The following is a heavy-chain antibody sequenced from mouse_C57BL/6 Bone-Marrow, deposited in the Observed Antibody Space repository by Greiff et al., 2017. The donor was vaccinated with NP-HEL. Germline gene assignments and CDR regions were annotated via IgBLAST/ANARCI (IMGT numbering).Heavy chain of an antibody. CDR1: GYTFTSYW. J-gene: IGHJ4*01. V-gene: IGHV1-7*01. D-gene: IGHD4-1*02. CDR2: INPSSGYT. Sequence: VQLQQSGAELAKPGASVKLSCKASGYTFTSYWMHWVKQRPGQGLEWIGYINPSSGYTKYNQKFKDKATLTADKYSSTAYMQLSSLTYEDSALYYCARYRASTGTRAMDYWGQGTSVTVSS. CDR3: ARYRASTGTRAMDY.